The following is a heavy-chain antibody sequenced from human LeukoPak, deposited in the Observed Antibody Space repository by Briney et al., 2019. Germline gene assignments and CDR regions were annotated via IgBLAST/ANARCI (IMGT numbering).Heavy chain of an antibody. D-gene: IGHD3-10*01. J-gene: IGHJ5*02. Sequence: WASVKVSCKASGGTFSSYAISWVRQAPGQGLEWMGGIIPIFGTANYAQKFQGRVTITADGSTSTAYMELSSLRSEDTAVYYCARTALLWFGELLTDWFDPWGQGTLVTVSS. CDR3: ARTALLWFGELLTDWFDP. CDR2: IIPIFGTA. CDR1: GGTFSSYA. V-gene: IGHV1-69*01.